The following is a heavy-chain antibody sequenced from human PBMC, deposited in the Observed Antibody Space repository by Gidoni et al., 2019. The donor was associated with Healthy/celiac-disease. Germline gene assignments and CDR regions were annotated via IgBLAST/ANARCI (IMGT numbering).Heavy chain of an antibody. Sequence: EVQLVESGGGLVQPGGSLRLACAASGFTFSSDSMNWVRQAPGKGLEWVSYISSSSSTIYYADSVKGRFTISRDNAKNSLYLQMNSLRAEDTAVYYCATRRRSTGWDYWGQGTLVTVSS. CDR1: GFTFSSDS. J-gene: IGHJ4*02. CDR2: ISSSSSTI. CDR3: ATRRRSTGWDY. V-gene: IGHV3-48*01. D-gene: IGHD4-4*01.